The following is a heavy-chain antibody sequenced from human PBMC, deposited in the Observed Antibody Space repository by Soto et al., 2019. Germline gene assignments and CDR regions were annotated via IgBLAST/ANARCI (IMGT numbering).Heavy chain of an antibody. Sequence: ASVKVSCKASGYTFTSYYMHWVRQAPGQGLEWMGIINPSGGSTSYAQKFQGRVTMTRDTSTSTVYMELSSLRSEDTAVYYCARDLGPRAGAGRDWFDPWGQGSLVTVSS. CDR2: INPSGGST. V-gene: IGHV1-46*01. D-gene: IGHD6-13*01. J-gene: IGHJ5*02. CDR1: GYTFTSYY. CDR3: ARDLGPRAGAGRDWFDP.